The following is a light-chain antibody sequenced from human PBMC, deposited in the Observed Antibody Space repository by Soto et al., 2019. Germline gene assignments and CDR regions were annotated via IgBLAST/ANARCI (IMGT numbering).Light chain of an antibody. J-gene: IGLJ2*01. CDR1: SSDVGGYNY. CDR2: DVS. CDR3: SSYTSSSTHVV. Sequence: QSVLTQPASVSGSPGQSITISCTGTSSDVGGYNYVSWYQHHPGKAPKLMIYDVSNRPSGVSNRFSGSKSGNTASLTISGLQAEDEADYYCSSYTSSSTHVVFGGGTKLTVL. V-gene: IGLV2-14*03.